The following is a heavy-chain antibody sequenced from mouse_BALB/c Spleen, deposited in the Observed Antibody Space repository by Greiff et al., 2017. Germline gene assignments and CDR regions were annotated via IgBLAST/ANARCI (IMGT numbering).Heavy chain of an antibody. D-gene: IGHD1-1*01. J-gene: IGHJ3*01. Sequence: VQLQQSGAELVRPGSSVKISCKASGYAFSSYWMNWVKQRPGQGLEWIGQIYPGDGDTNYNGKFKGKATLTADKSSSTAYMQLSSLTSEDSAVYFCARRNYGSSAWFAYWGQGTPVTVSA. CDR2: IYPGDGDT. V-gene: IGHV1-80*01. CDR3: ARRNYGSSAWFAY. CDR1: GYAFSSYW.